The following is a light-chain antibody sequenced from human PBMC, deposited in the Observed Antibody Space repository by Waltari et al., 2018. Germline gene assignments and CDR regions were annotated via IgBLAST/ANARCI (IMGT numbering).Light chain of an antibody. Sequence: QSALIQPRAVSRSPGQSVIISCTGASSAVGAYDYVSWYQQHPGNAPTLIIYDVNNRPSGVPDRFSGSKSGNTASLTISGLQAEDEAEYYCCSYAGNYANYVFGTGTRLT. V-gene: IGLV2-11*01. J-gene: IGLJ1*01. CDR2: DVN. CDR1: SSAVGAYDY. CDR3: CSYAGNYANYV.